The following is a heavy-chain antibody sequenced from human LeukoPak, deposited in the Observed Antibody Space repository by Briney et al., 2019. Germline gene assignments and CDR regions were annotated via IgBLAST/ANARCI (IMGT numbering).Heavy chain of an antibody. CDR1: GFTFSSYG. CDR2: IRYDGSNK. D-gene: IGHD3-16*01. Sequence: QPGGSLRLSCAASGFTFSSYGMHWVRQAPGKGLEWVAFIRYDGSNKYYADSVKGRFTISRDNSKNTLYLQMNSLRAEDTAVYYCATAWGSYLDYWGQGTLVTVSS. V-gene: IGHV3-30*02. CDR3: ATAWGSYLDY. J-gene: IGHJ4*02.